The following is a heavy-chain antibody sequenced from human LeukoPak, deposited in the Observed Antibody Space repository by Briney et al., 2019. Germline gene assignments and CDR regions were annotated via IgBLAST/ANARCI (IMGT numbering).Heavy chain of an antibody. CDR2: VSGSGGST. J-gene: IGHJ4*02. CDR3: AKDSPLYYGSGSYTY. Sequence: GGSLRLSCAASGFTFSIYAMSCVPPAPGKGRVCVSAVSGSGGSTYYADSVMGRFTISRDNSKNTLYLQMNSLRAEDTAVYYCAKDSPLYYGSGSYTYWGQGTLVTVSS. V-gene: IGHV3-23*01. D-gene: IGHD3-10*01. CDR1: GFTFSIYA.